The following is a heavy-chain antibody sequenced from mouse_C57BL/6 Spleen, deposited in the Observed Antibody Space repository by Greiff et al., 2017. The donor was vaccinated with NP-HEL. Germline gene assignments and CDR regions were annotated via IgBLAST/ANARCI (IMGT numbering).Heavy chain of an antibody. Sequence: QVQLQQPGAELVMPGASVKLSCKASGYTFTSYWMHWVKQRPGQGLEWIGEIDPSDSYTNYNQKFKGKSTLTGDKSSSTAYMQLSSLTSEDSAVYYGARFNYFDYWGKGTTLTVSS. CDR3: ARFNYFDY. CDR1: GYTFTSYW. J-gene: IGHJ2*01. CDR2: IDPSDSYT. V-gene: IGHV1-69*01.